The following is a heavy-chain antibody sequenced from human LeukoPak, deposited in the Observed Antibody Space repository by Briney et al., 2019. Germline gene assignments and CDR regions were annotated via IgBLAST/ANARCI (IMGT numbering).Heavy chain of an antibody. CDR2: IIPILGIA. CDR1: GGTFSSYA. CDR3: ANSQRETYYDFWSGYYR. J-gene: IGHJ4*02. V-gene: IGHV1-69*04. D-gene: IGHD3-3*01. Sequence: GASVKVSCKASGGTFSSYAISWVRQAPGQGLEWMGRIIPILGIANYAQKFQGRVTITADKSTSTAYMELSSLRAADTAVYYCANSQRETYYDFWSGYYRWGQGTLVTVSS.